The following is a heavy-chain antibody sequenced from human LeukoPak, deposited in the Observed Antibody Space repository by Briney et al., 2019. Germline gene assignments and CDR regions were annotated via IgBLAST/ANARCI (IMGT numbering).Heavy chain of an antibody. V-gene: IGHV3-30*18. CDR1: GFTFSSYG. CDR2: ISYDGSNK. J-gene: IGHJ4*02. D-gene: IGHD2-8*01. CDR3: AKTAPTGTNGVCLGD. Sequence: GGSLRLSCAASGFTFSSYGMHWVRQAPGKGLVWVAVISYDGSNKYYADSVKGRFTISRDNSKDTLYLQMNSLRAEDTAVYYCAKTAPTGTNGVCLGDWGQGTLVTVSS.